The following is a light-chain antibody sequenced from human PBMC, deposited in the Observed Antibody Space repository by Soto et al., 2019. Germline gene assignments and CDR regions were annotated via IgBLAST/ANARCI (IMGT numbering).Light chain of an antibody. CDR1: LSVSNN. V-gene: IGKV3-15*01. Sequence: EIVMAQFPASLSVSPGERATLSCRASLSVSNNIAWYQQKPGQAPRLLISRASTRATGVPVRFSGGGSGTEFTLTISSLQSEECAVYYCQQYNNWPLTFGEGTKVEIK. J-gene: IGKJ1*01. CDR2: RAS. CDR3: QQYNNWPLT.